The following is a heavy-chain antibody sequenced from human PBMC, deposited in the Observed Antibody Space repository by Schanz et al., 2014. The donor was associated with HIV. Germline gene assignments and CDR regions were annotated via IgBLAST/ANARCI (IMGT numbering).Heavy chain of an antibody. Sequence: QVQLVESGGGVVQPGTSLRLSCAASGFRFDIFGMHWVRQAPGKGLEWAAIIGYDGTNKYYADSVKGRFTVSRDNSKNTNTLYLQMNSLRAEDTAVYYCARDVGAGANDYWGQGTLVTVSS. J-gene: IGHJ4*02. V-gene: IGHV3-33*01. CDR3: ARDVGAGANDY. D-gene: IGHD1-26*01. CDR2: IGYDGTNK. CDR1: GFRFDIFG.